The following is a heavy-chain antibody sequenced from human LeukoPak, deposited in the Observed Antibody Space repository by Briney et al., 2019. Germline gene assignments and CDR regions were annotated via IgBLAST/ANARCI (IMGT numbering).Heavy chain of an antibody. D-gene: IGHD2/OR15-2a*01. J-gene: IGHJ5*02. Sequence: GGSLRLSCAASGFTFSTYWMTWVRQAPGKGLEWVANINRDASEKNYVDSVKGRFTISRDNAKNSLYLQMNNLRAEDTAVYYCAPYFPDRGSWGQGTLVTVSS. CDR1: GFTFSTYW. CDR3: APYFPDRGS. CDR2: INRDASEK. V-gene: IGHV3-7*01.